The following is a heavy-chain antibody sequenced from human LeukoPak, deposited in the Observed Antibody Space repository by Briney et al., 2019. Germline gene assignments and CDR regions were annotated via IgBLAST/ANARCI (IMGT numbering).Heavy chain of an antibody. D-gene: IGHD6-13*01. Sequence: ASVKVSCKASGYTFTSYGISWVRQAPGQGLEWMGGIIPIFGTANYAQKFQGRVTITADKSTTTAYMELSSLRSEDTAVYYCARGRAFCSSCARFDYWGQGTLVTVSS. CDR3: ARGRAFCSSCARFDY. CDR1: GYTFTSYG. J-gene: IGHJ4*02. V-gene: IGHV1-69*06. CDR2: IIPIFGTA.